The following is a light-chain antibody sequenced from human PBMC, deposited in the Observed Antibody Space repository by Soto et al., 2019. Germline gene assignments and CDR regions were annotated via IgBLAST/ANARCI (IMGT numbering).Light chain of an antibody. CDR2: GAS. J-gene: IGKJ2*01. CDR3: QQYGTSPYT. V-gene: IGKV3-20*01. Sequence: EIVLTQSPGTLSLSPGERATLSCRASQSVSNSYLAWNQQKPGQAPRLLIYGASSRATGIPDRFSGSGSETDFTLTISRLEPEDFAVYYCQQYGTSPYTFGQGTNLEIK. CDR1: QSVSNSY.